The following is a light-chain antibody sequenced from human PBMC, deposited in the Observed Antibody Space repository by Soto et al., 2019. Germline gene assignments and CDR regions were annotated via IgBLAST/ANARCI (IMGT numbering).Light chain of an antibody. CDR3: QQYRNWPPLT. Sequence: EIVMTQSPATLSVSPGETATLSCRASQSVGSAVAWYQHKPGQAPRLLIVAASIRAPGVPGRFSGGGSGTEFTFTLSSLLSEDFAVYYCQQYRNWPPLTFCGGTTVEIK. V-gene: IGKV3-15*01. CDR2: AAS. J-gene: IGKJ4*01. CDR1: QSVGSA.